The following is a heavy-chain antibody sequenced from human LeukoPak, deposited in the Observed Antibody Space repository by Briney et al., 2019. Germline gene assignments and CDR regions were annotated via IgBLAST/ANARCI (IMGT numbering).Heavy chain of an antibody. CDR1: GYTFTGYY. CDR2: INPNSGGT. Sequence: ASVKVSCKASGYTFTGYYMHWVRQAPGQGLEWMGWINPNSGGTNYAQKFQGRVTMTRDTSISTAYMELSSLRSEDTAVYYCARARNFDWLLWGGVFDYWGQGTLVTVSS. V-gene: IGHV1-2*02. J-gene: IGHJ4*02. D-gene: IGHD3-9*01. CDR3: ARARNFDWLLWGGVFDY.